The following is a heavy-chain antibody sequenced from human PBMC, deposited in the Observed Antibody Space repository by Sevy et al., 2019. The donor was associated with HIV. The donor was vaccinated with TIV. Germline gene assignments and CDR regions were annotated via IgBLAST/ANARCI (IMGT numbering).Heavy chain of an antibody. J-gene: IGHJ6*02. V-gene: IGHV3-15*01. D-gene: IGHD4-17*01. CDR1: GFTFSNAW. CDR2: IKSKTDGGTT. CDR3: TTGGYGGNFDLYYYYYGMDV. Sequence: GGSLRLSCAASGFTFSNAWMSWVRQAPGKGLEWVGRIKSKTDGGTTDYAAPVKGRFTISRDDSKNTLYLQMNSLKTEDTAVYYCTTGGYGGNFDLYYYYYGMDVWGQGTTVTVSS.